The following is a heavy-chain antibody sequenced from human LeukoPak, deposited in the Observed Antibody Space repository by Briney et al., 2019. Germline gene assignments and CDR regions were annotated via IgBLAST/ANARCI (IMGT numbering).Heavy chain of an antibody. J-gene: IGHJ4*02. CDR3: ARDHGSGSYFSHCDY. CDR2: IWYDGSNK. V-gene: IGHV3-33*01. CDR1: GFTFSSYG. Sequence: GGSLRLSCAASGFTFSSYGMHWVRQAPDKGLEWVAVIWYDGSNKYYADSVKGRFTISRDNSKNTLYLQMYSLRAEDTAVYYCARDHGSGSYFSHCDYWGQGTLVTVSS. D-gene: IGHD3-10*01.